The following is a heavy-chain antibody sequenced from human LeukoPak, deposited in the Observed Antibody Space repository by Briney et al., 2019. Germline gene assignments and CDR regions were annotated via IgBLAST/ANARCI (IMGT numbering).Heavy chain of an antibody. CDR2: IYHSGST. D-gene: IGHD3-16*01. V-gene: IGHV4-38-2*01. J-gene: IGHJ6*03. CDR1: GYSITSGYY. Sequence: SETLSLTCAVSGYSITSGYYWGWIRQPPGKGLEWIGSIYHSGSTFYNPSLKSRVTISVDTSKNQFSLKLSSVTAADTAVYYCARPPRGGSFKYYYMDVWGKGTTVTVSS. CDR3: ARPPRGGSFKYYYMDV.